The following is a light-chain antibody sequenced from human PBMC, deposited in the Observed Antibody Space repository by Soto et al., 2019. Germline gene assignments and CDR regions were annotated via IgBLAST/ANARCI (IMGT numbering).Light chain of an antibody. Sequence: DIQMTQSPSSLSASFGDRVTLTCRASQSIDTYLNWYQQKPGTAPKLLMYAASTLHSGVPSRFSGSGSGTDFTLTISSLQREDFATYYCQQSFSSPFTFGPGTKVDVK. CDR2: AAS. V-gene: IGKV1-39*01. J-gene: IGKJ3*01. CDR3: QQSFSSPFT. CDR1: QSIDTY.